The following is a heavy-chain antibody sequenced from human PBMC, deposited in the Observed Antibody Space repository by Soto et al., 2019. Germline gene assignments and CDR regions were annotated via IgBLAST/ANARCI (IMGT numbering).Heavy chain of an antibody. CDR3: ARAPFLCSNGLCPLYFFDF. Sequence: GGSLRLSCAASGFTFSSYWMHWVRQAPGKGLVWVSRINGDGSSTTYADSLKGRFSISRDNAKNTVYLQMNSLRAEDTAVYYCARAPFLCSNGLCPLYFFDFWGQGTLVTVSS. V-gene: IGHV3-74*01. D-gene: IGHD2-8*01. CDR2: INGDGSST. CDR1: GFTFSSYW. J-gene: IGHJ4*02.